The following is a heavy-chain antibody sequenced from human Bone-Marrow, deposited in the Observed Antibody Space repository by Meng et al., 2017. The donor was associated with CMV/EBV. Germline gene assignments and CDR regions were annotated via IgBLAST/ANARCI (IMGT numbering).Heavy chain of an antibody. CDR2: IYYTGST. D-gene: IGHD2-2*01. V-gene: IGHV4-30-4*01. Sequence: SETLSLTCTVAGGSISSSSYYWSWIRQPPGQVLEWIGNIYYTGSTYYNPSLRSRLTMSVDTSKNQFSLKLSSVTATDTAVYYCARTMVVIVPAARNGGWFDPWGQGTLVTVSS. CDR1: GGSISSSSYY. J-gene: IGHJ5*02. CDR3: ARTMVVIVPAARNGGWFDP.